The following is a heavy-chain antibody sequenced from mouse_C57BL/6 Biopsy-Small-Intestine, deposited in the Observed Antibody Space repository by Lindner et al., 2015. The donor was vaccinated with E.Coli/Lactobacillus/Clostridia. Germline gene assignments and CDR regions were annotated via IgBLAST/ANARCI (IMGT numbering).Heavy chain of an antibody. Sequence: VQLQESGGDLVKPEGSLKLSCAASGFTFSSYGMSWVRQTPDKRLEWVATISDGGSYTYYPDNVKGRFTISRDNAKNNLYLQMSHLKSEDTAMYYCATIYYDYDGVFDYWGQGTTLTVSA. V-gene: IGHV5-4*01. CDR1: GFTFSSYG. CDR2: ISDGGSYT. CDR3: ATIYYDYDGVFDY. D-gene: IGHD2-4*01. J-gene: IGHJ2*01.